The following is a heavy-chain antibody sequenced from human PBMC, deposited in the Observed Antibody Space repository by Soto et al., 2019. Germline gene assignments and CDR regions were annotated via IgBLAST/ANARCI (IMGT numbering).Heavy chain of an antibody. CDR2: IIPIFGTA. J-gene: IGHJ4*02. V-gene: IGHV1-69*13. Sequence: SVKVSCKASGGTFSSYAISWVRQAPGQGLEWMGGIIPIFGTANYAQKFQGRVTITADESTSTAYMELSSVTAADTAVYYCARAYYDFWSGSAIGGYFDYWGQGTLVTVSS. CDR1: GGTFSSYA. CDR3: ARAYYDFWSGSAIGGYFDY. D-gene: IGHD3-3*01.